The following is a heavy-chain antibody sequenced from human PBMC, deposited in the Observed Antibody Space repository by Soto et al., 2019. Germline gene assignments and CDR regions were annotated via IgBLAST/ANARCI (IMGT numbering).Heavy chain of an antibody. CDR3: ARGRHYYGSGSYYRLLGPIDY. Sequence: SETLSLTCAVYGGSFSGYYWSWIRQPPGKGLEWIGEINHSGSTNYNPSLKSRVTISVDTSKNQFSLKLSSVTAADTAVYYCARGRHYYGSGSYYRLLGPIDYWGQGTLVTVSS. J-gene: IGHJ4*02. CDR1: GGSFSGYY. V-gene: IGHV4-34*01. CDR2: INHSGST. D-gene: IGHD3-10*01.